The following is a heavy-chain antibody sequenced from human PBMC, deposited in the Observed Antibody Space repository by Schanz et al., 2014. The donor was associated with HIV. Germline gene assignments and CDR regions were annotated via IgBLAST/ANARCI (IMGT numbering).Heavy chain of an antibody. J-gene: IGHJ4*02. V-gene: IGHV1-2*02. CDR2: INPSSGGT. CDR3: ARDQNVISMVRGVMGGVDY. CDR1: GYTFTGYY. D-gene: IGHD3-10*01. Sequence: QVQLVQSRAEVKKPGASVKVSCKASGYTFTGYYMHWVRQAPGQGLEWMGWINPSSGGTNYAQKFQGRVTMTRDTSISTAYMELRRLRSDDTAVYYCARDQNVISMVRGVMGGVDYWGQGTLVTVSS.